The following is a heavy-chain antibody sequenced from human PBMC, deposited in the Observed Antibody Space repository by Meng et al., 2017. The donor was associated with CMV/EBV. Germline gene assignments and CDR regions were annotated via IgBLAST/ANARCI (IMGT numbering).Heavy chain of an antibody. Sequence: SVKVSCKASGGTFSSYAISWVRQAPGQGLEWMGGIIPILGIANYAQKFQGKVTITADKSTSTAYMELSSLRSEDTAVYYCARSTVTRRGPGAPNYYYYGMDVWGQGTTVTVSS. J-gene: IGHJ6*02. CDR1: GGTFSSYA. CDR2: IIPILGIA. CDR3: ARSTVTRRGPGAPNYYYYGMDV. D-gene: IGHD4-11*01. V-gene: IGHV1-69*10.